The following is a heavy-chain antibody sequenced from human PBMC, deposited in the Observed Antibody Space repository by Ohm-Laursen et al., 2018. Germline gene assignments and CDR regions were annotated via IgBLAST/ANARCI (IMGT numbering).Heavy chain of an antibody. CDR3: GRDKRTIDYLYHGLDV. V-gene: IGHV3-74*01. J-gene: IGHJ6*02. CDR1: GFTFTNYW. Sequence: SLRLSCAASGFTFTNYWIHWVRQGPGKGLVWVSRINIDGRGTDYADSVKGRFTIYRDNAENTLYLQMNSLRAEDTAVYYCGRDKRTIDYLYHGLDVWGQGTTVTVSS. CDR2: INIDGRGT.